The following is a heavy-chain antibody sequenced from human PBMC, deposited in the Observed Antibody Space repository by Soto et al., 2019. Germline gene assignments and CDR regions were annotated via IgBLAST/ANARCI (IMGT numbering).Heavy chain of an antibody. V-gene: IGHV4-30-4*01. CDR3: ARARTGIATYYMDV. Sequence: SETLSLTCTVSGGSISSGDYYWSWIRQPPGKGLEWIGYIYYSGSTDYNPSLESRVTISVDTSKNQFSLKLSSVTAADTAVYYCARARTGIATYYMDVWGKGTTVTVSS. CDR1: GGSISSGDYY. J-gene: IGHJ6*03. D-gene: IGHD2-21*01. CDR2: IYYSGST.